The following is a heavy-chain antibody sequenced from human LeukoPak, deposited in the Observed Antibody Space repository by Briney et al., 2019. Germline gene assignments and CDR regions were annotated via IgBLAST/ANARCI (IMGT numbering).Heavy chain of an antibody. V-gene: IGHV1-69*01. CDR3: ARGGHYYDSSGSPYYFDY. D-gene: IGHD3-22*01. CDR1: GGTFSSYA. Sequence: SVKVSCKASGGTFSSYANSWVRQAPGQGLEWMGGIIPIFGTANYAQKFQGRVTITADESTSTAYMELSSLRSEDTAVYYCARGGHYYDSSGSPYYFDYWGQGTLVTVSS. CDR2: IIPIFGTA. J-gene: IGHJ4*02.